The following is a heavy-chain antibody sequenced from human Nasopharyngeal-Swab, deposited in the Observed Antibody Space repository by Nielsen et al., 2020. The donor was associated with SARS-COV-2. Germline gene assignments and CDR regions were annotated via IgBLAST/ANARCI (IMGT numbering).Heavy chain of an antibody. CDR3: AKGSYSSSWYFGRGGHYYGMDV. D-gene: IGHD6-13*01. CDR2: ISYDGSNK. J-gene: IGHJ6*02. V-gene: IGHV3-30*04. Sequence: GESLKISCAASGFTFSSYAMHWVRQAPGKGLEWVAVISYDGSNKYYADSVKSRFTISRDNSKNSLYLQMNSLRTEDTALYYCAKGSYSSSWYFGRGGHYYGMDVWGQGTTVTVSS. CDR1: GFTFSSYA.